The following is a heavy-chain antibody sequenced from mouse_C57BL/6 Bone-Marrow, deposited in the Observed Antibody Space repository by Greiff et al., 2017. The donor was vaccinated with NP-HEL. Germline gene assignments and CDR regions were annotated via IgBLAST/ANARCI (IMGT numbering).Heavy chain of an antibody. CDR3: AKNDPGFAY. Sequence: QVQLKESGPGLVQPSQSLSITCTVSGFSLTSYGVHWVRQSPGKGLEWLGVIWRGGSTDSNTAFMSRLSITTDDSKSQIFFKMNSLQADDAAIYYCAKNDPGFAYWGQGTLVTVSA. CDR2: IWRGGST. J-gene: IGHJ3*01. V-gene: IGHV2-5*01. CDR1: GFSLTSYG.